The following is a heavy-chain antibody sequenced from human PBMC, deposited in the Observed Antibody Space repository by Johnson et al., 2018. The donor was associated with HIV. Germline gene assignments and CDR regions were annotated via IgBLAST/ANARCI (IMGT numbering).Heavy chain of an antibody. J-gene: IGHJ3*02. CDR1: GFTFSSYA. CDR3: ASGAYSSSLTFDI. CDR2: ISYDGSNK. V-gene: IGHV3-30*14. Sequence: QVQLVESGGGLVKPGGSLRLSCAASGFTFSSYAMSWVRQAPGKGLEWVAVISYDGSNKYYADSMKGRFIISRDNSKNTLYLQMNSLRVEDTAVYYCASGAYSSSLTFDIWGQGTMVTVSS. D-gene: IGHD6-6*01.